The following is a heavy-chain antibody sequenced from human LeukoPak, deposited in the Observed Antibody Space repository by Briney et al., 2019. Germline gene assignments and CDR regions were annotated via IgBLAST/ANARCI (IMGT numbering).Heavy chain of an antibody. CDR1: GFTFSSYS. J-gene: IGHJ4*02. CDR2: ISSSSSYI. CDR3: ARGAVAGTRRPGNY. Sequence: GGSLRLSCAASGFTFSSYSINWVRQAPGKGLEWVSSISSSSSYIYYADSVKGRFTISRDNAKNSLYLQMNSLRAEDTAVYYCARGAVAGTRRPGNYWGQGTLVTVSS. D-gene: IGHD6-19*01. V-gene: IGHV3-21*01.